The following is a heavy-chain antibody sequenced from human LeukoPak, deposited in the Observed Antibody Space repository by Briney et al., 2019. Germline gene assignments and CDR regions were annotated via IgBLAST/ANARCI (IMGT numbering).Heavy chain of an antibody. D-gene: IGHD5-12*01. CDR1: GFTFSSYS. Sequence: GGSLRLSCAASGFTFSSYSMNWVRQAPGKGLEWVSYISSSSSYIYYADSVKGRFTISRDNTKNSLYLQMNSLRAEDTAVYYCARDRSGYSGYECQAYWGQGNLVTVSS. V-gene: IGHV3-21*01. CDR2: ISSSSSYI. CDR3: ARDRSGYSGYECQAY. J-gene: IGHJ4*02.